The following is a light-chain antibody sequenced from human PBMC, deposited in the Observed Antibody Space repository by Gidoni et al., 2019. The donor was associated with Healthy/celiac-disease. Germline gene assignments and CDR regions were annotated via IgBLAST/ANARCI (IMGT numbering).Light chain of an antibody. V-gene: IGKV1-39*01. Sequence: DIQMTQSPSSLSASVGDRVTITCRASQSISSYLNWYQQKPGKAPKLLIYAASSLQSGVPSMFSGSGSGTDFTLTSSSLQPEDFATYYCQQSYSTPGTFGQGTKVEIK. CDR2: AAS. J-gene: IGKJ1*01. CDR1: QSISSY. CDR3: QQSYSTPGT.